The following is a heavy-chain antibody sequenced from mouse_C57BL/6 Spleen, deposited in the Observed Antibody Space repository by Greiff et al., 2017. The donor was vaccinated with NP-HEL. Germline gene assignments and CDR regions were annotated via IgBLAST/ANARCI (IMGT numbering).Heavy chain of an antibody. V-gene: IGHV1-5*01. Sequence: VQLQQSGTVLARPGASVKMSCKTSGYTFTSYWMHWVKQRPGQGLEWIGAIYPGNSDTSYNQKFKGKAKLTAVTSASTAYMELSSLTNEDSAVDYCTTTVVSYYFDYWGQGTTLTVSS. CDR2: IYPGNSDT. D-gene: IGHD1-1*01. CDR1: GYTFTSYW. CDR3: TTTVVSYYFDY. J-gene: IGHJ2*01.